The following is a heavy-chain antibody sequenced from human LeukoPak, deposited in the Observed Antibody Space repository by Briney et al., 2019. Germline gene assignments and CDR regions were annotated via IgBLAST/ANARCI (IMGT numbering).Heavy chain of an antibody. CDR2: IYYSGST. D-gene: IGHD3-22*01. CDR3: ARLHLHYDSSGYYEFDY. Sequence: PSEALSLTCTVSGGSISSSIYYWGWIRQPPGKGLEWIGSIYYSGSTYYNPSLKSRVTISVDTSKNQFSLKLSSVTAADTAVYYCARLHLHYDSSGYYEFDYWGQGTLVTVSS. V-gene: IGHV4-39*01. J-gene: IGHJ4*02. CDR1: GGSISSSIYY.